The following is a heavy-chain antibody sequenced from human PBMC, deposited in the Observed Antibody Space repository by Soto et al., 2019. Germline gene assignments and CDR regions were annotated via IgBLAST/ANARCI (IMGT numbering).Heavy chain of an antibody. D-gene: IGHD2-15*01. CDR2: ISAYNGNT. CDR3: ARDPPARSGGNAIDD. V-gene: IGHV1-18*04. CDR1: GYTFTSYG. J-gene: IGHJ4*02. Sequence: ASVKVSCKASGYTFTSYGISWVRQAPGQGLEWMGWISAYNGNTNYAQKLQGRVTMTTDTSTSTAYMELRSLRSDDTAVYYCARDPPARSGGNAIDDWGQGTLVTVLS.